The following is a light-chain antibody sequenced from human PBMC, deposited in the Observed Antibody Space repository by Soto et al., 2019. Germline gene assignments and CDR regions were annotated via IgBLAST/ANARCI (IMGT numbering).Light chain of an antibody. CDR3: CSYAGSSTVV. CDR1: SSDVGSYNL. CDR2: EAS. Sequence: QSALTQPASVSGSPGQSITISCTGTSSDVGSYNLVSWYQQHPGQAPKLMIYEASKRPSGVSNRFSGSKSGNTASLTISGLQAEDEADYYCCSYAGSSTVVFGGGTKLTVL. J-gene: IGLJ2*01. V-gene: IGLV2-23*01.